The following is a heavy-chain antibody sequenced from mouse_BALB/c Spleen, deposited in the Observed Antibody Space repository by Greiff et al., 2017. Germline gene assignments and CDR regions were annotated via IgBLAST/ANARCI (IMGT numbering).Heavy chain of an antibody. D-gene: IGHD2-10*02. CDR2: INSNGGST. J-gene: IGHJ2*01. Sequence: DVKLVESGGGLVQPGGSLKLSCAASGFTFSSYGMSWVRQTPDKRLELVATINSNGGSTYYPDSVKGRFTISRDNAKNTLYLQMSSLKSEDTAMYYCARDRGYGNYDYWGQGTTLTVSS. CDR1: GFTFSSYG. CDR3: ARDRGYGNYDY. V-gene: IGHV5-6-3*01.